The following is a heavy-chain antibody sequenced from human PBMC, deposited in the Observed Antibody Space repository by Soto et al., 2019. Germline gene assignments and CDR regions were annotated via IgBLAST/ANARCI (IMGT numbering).Heavy chain of an antibody. J-gene: IGHJ4*02. D-gene: IGHD1-26*01. CDR3: ATQRSEWELSFDY. V-gene: IGHV1-2*02. CDR2: ITPNSGGI. Sequence: ASVKVSCKASGYTFTDYYLHWVRQAPGQGLEWMGWITPNSGGINYAQKFQGRVTMTRDTSISTAYMELSRLRSDDTAVYYCATQRSEWELSFDYWGQGTLVTVSS. CDR1: GYTFTDYY.